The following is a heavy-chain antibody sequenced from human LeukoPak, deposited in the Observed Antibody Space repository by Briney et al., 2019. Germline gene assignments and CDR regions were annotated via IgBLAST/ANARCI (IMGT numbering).Heavy chain of an antibody. CDR2: ISGSGGST. D-gene: IGHD6-19*01. V-gene: IGHV3-23*01. Sequence: GGSLRLSCAASGFTFSSYAMSWVRQAPGKGLEWVSAISGSGGSTYYADSVKGRFTISRDNSKNTLYLQMNSLRAEDTAVYYCARDGGIAVAGTFDYWGQGTLVTVSS. CDR1: GFTFSSYA. J-gene: IGHJ4*02. CDR3: ARDGGIAVAGTFDY.